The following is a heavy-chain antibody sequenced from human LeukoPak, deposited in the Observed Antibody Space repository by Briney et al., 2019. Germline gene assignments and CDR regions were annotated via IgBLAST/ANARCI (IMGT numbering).Heavy chain of an antibody. Sequence: ASVKVSCKASGYTFTGYYLHWVRQAPGQGLEWMGWINPNSDGTKYAQNFQGRVTMTRDTSISTAYMELSRLRYDDTAVYYCARAQGWERPLDFWGQGALVTASS. CDR2: INPNSDGT. V-gene: IGHV1-2*02. D-gene: IGHD1-1*01. J-gene: IGHJ4*02. CDR3: ARAQGWERPLDF. CDR1: GYTFTGYY.